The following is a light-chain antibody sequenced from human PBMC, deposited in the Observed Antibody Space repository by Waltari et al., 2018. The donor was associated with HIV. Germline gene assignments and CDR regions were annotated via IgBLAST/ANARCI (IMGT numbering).Light chain of an antibody. J-gene: IGLJ3*02. Sequence: QLVLTQSPSASASLGASVRITCTLSRAHSTFVVAWHQQQPETGPRFLLRLDRDGSHIRGDGIPARFSVSSSGAERYLTISSLQSEDEADYYCQTWDTGIQVFGGGTKVNVL. CDR1: RAHSTFV. CDR3: QTWDTGIQV. V-gene: IGLV4-69*01. CDR2: LDRDGSH.